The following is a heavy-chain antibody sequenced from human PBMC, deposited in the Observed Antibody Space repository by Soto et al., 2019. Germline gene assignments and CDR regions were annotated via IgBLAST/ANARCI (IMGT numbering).Heavy chain of an antibody. CDR1: GGSISGYY. CDR3: ARGSSGWSVYYYFDY. CDR2: IYYSGST. Sequence: QVQLQESGPGLVKPSETLSLTCTVTGGSISGYYWSWIRQPPGKGLEWIGYIYYSGSTNYNPSLNSRVTISVDTSKTQFSLKLSSVTAADTAVYYCARGSSGWSVYYYFDYWGQVTLVTVSS. D-gene: IGHD6-19*01. V-gene: IGHV4-59*01. J-gene: IGHJ4*02.